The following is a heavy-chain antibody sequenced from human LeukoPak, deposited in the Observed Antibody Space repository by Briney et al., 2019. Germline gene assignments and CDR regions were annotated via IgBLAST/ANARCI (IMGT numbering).Heavy chain of an antibody. J-gene: IGHJ6*03. Sequence: GGSLRLSCAASGFTFSSYEMNWVRQAPGKGLEWVSYISSSGSTIYYADSVKGRFTISRDNAKNSLYLQMNSLRAEDTAVYYCARESAYRRYDYYHYMDVWGEGTTVTVS. CDR3: ARESAYRRYDYYHYMDV. CDR1: GFTFSSYE. V-gene: IGHV3-48*03. D-gene: IGHD4-11*01. CDR2: ISSSGSTI.